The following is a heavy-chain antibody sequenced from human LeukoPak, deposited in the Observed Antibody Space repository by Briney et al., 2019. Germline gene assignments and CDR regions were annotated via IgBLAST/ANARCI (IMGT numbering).Heavy chain of an antibody. CDR1: GGTLSSYA. V-gene: IGHV1-69*05. J-gene: IGHJ3*02. D-gene: IGHD3-22*01. Sequence: SSVTVSCKASGGTLSSYAISLVRQAPGQGLEWMGRIIPIFGTANYAQKFQGRVTITTDESTSTAYMELSSLRSEDTAVYYCARASHYFDSSGYFMDASDISGHGTTVTVSS. CDR2: IIPIFGTA. CDR3: ARASHYFDSSGYFMDASDI.